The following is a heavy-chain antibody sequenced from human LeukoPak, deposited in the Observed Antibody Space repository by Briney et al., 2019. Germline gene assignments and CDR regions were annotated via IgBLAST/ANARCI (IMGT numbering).Heavy chain of an antibody. CDR3: ERASHPVRFDY. D-gene: IGHD6-19*01. J-gene: IGHJ4*02. Sequence: SLKLSCKASGGTFTASDMSWVRQAPGQGLEWMGRIIHPVDIDNYAQKFQGRVTLTADTYPNTDYMELSSLRYEDTAVYYCERASHPVRFDYWGKGNLVPVSS. V-gene: IGHV1-69*04. CDR2: IIHPVDID. CDR1: GGTFTASD.